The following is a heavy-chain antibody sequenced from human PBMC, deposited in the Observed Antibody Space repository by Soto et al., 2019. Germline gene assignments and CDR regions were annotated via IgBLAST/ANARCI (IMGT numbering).Heavy chain of an antibody. V-gene: IGHV5-51*01. Sequence: PGESLKISCKGSGYNFTNYWIGWVRQMPGKGLEWMGVIYPGDSNTRYSPSFEGQVSISAAKSIGTAYLQWSSLKASDTAMYYCASGTENAFDIWGQGTMVTVSS. CDR3: ASGTENAFDI. CDR1: GYNFTNYW. J-gene: IGHJ3*02. D-gene: IGHD1-1*01. CDR2: IYPGDSNT.